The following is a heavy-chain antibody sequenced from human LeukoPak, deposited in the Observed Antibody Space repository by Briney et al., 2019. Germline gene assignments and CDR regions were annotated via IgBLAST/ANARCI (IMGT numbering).Heavy chain of an antibody. CDR1: GGSFSGYY. CDR2: IYYSGNT. J-gene: IGHJ6*03. V-gene: IGHV4-34*01. Sequence: SETLSLTCAVYGGSFSGYYWGWIRQPPGKGLEWIGSIYYSGNTYYYPSLKSRVSISIDTSKNQFSLKLSSVAAADTAVYYCAREIYSSGWYGYYYYYRDVWGKGTTVTVSS. CDR3: AREIYSSGWYGYYYYYRDV. D-gene: IGHD6-19*01.